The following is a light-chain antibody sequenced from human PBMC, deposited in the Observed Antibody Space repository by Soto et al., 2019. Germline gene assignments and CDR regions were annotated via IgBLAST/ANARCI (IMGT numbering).Light chain of an antibody. CDR1: QRVSASY. J-gene: IGKJ1*01. V-gene: IGKV3-20*01. Sequence: EIVLTRSQGTLSLYTRKRATLSCLASQRVSASYLAWYQQKPGQAPRLLIYGASSRATGIPDRVRGSGSGKAFTLTISSLEPEDLAVYYCQQYGSSPRTFGQGTKVDIK. CDR2: GAS. CDR3: QQYGSSPRT.